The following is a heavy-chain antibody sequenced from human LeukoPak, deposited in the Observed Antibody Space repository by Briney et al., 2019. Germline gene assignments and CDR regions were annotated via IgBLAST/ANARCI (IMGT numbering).Heavy chain of an antibody. D-gene: IGHD3-10*01. Sequence: GASVKVSRKASGYTFTSYGISWVRQAPGQGLEWMGWISAYNGNTNYAQKLQGRVTMTTDTSTSTAYMELRSLRSDDTAVYYCARDLAGWFGELLPDYWGQGTLVTVSS. CDR2: ISAYNGNT. CDR3: ARDLAGWFGELLPDY. J-gene: IGHJ4*02. V-gene: IGHV1-18*04. CDR1: GYTFTSYG.